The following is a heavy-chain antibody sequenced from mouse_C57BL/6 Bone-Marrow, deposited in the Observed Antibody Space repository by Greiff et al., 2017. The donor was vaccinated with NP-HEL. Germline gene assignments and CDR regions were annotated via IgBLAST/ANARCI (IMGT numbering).Heavy chain of an antibody. Sequence: EVQLQQSGPELVKPGASVKISCKASGYTFTDYYMNWVKQSHGKSLEWIGDINPNNGGTSYNQKFKGKATLTVDKSSSTAYMELRSLTSEESAVYYSAREDGYWEGDYWGQGTSVTVSA. J-gene: IGHJ4*01. D-gene: IGHD2-3*01. V-gene: IGHV1-26*01. CDR3: AREDGYWEGDY. CDR2: INPNNGGT. CDR1: GYTFTDYY.